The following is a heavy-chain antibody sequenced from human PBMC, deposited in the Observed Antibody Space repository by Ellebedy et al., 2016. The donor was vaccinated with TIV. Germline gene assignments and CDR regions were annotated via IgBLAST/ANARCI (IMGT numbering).Heavy chain of an antibody. J-gene: IGHJ4*02. CDR1: GGSISSGGHS. CDR3: ARGIEQWLTY. Sequence: SETLSLXXGVSGGSISSGGHSWSWIRQPPGKGLEWIGYIYHSGFTYYNPSLKSRVTISIEGSKNQFSLKVNSATAADTAVYYCARGIEQWLTYWGQGTLVTVSS. CDR2: IYHSGFT. D-gene: IGHD6-19*01. V-gene: IGHV4-30-2*01.